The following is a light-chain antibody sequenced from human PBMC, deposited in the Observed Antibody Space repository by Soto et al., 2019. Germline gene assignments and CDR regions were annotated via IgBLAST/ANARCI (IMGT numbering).Light chain of an antibody. CDR2: EGS. V-gene: IGLV2-23*01. CDR1: SSDVGSYNL. Sequence: QSALTHPASVSGCPGQSITISCTGTSSDVGSYNLVSWYQQHPGKAPKLMIYEGSKRPSGVSNRFSGSKSGNTASLTISGLQAEDEADYYCCSYAGSSAYVFGTGTKLTVL. CDR3: CSYAGSSAYV. J-gene: IGLJ1*01.